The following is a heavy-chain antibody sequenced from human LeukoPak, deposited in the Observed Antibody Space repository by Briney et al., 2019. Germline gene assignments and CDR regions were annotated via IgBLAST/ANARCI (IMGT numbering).Heavy chain of an antibody. V-gene: IGHV4-59*12. J-gene: IGHJ4*02. CDR2: ISYSGST. CDR3: AREESPGFDY. Sequence: SETLSLTCTVSGGSISRYYWSWIRQPPGKGLEWIGYISYSGSTNYNPSLKSRVTMSVDTSKNQFSLKLSSVTAADTAVYYCAREESPGFDYWGQGTLVTVSS. CDR1: GGSISRYY. D-gene: IGHD1-14*01.